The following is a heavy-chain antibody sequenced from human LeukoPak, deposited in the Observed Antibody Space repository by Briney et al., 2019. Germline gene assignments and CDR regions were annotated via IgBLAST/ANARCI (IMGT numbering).Heavy chain of an antibody. J-gene: IGHJ2*01. CDR3: ARGPPILPDVPDGYFDL. CDR1: GDSVSSNSAA. V-gene: IGHV6-1*01. CDR2: TYYRSKWYN. D-gene: IGHD2-15*01. Sequence: SQTLSLTCAISGDSVSSNSAAWNWIRQSPSRGLEWLGRTYYRSKWYNDYAVSVKSRITINPDISKNQFSLQLNSVTPEDTAVYYCARGPPILPDVPDGYFDLWGRGTLVTVSS.